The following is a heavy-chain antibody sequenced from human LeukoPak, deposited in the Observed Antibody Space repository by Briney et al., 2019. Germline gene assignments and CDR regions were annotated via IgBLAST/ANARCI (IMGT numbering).Heavy chain of an antibody. CDR3: ARISSDSISYYDH. CDR2: IYSGGTT. J-gene: IGHJ4*02. Sequence: GGSLRLSCAASGFTVSNNYMSWVRQAPGKGLEWVSVIYSGGTTYYADSVKGRFTISRDNAKNTLFLQMNSLRAEDTAVYYCARISSDSISYYDHWGQGTLVTVSS. D-gene: IGHD3-22*01. V-gene: IGHV3-53*01. CDR1: GFTVSNNY.